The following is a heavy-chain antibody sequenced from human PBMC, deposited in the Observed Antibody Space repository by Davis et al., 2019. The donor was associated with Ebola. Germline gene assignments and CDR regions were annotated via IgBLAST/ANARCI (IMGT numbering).Heavy chain of an antibody. D-gene: IGHD4-23*01. CDR3: AREGRRSRYGGNPGEPGY. V-gene: IGHV3-11*01. CDR1: GFTFNNYA. CDR2: ISSRATTI. Sequence: GGSLRLSCAASGFTFNNYAMSWVRQAPGKGLEWVSVISSRATTIYYADSVKGRFTISRDNAKNSLYLQMNSLRAEDTAVYYCAREGRRSRYGGNPGEPGYWGQGTLVTVSS. J-gene: IGHJ4*02.